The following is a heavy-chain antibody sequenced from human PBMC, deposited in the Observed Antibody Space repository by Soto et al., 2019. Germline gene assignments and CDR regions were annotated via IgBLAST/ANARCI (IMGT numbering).Heavy chain of an antibody. J-gene: IGHJ3*02. CDR1: GFTFSSYA. D-gene: IGHD5-12*01. V-gene: IGHV3-30-3*01. CDR2: ISYDGSNK. Sequence: GESLKISCAASGFTFSSYAMHWVRQAPGKGLEWVAVISYDGSNKYYADSVKGRFTISRDNSKNTLYLQMNSLRAEDTAVYYCARGTWTNDAFDIWGQGTMVTVSS. CDR3: ARGTWTNDAFDI.